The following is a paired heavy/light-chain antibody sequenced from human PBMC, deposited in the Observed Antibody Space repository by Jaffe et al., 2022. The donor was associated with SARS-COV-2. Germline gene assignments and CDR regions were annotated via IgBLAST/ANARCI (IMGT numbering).Heavy chain of an antibody. V-gene: IGHV3-53*01. CDR1: GFIVNSKF. CDR2: IYTGGST. Sequence: EVRFMESGGDLIQPGGSLRLSCAASGFIVNSKFMSWVRQPPGKGLEWVSVIYTGGSTYHADSVKDRFIISRDNSKNTLYLQMNSLRAEDTAVYYCGGGSGWYGEFDYWGQGTLVTVSS. J-gene: IGHJ4*02. CDR3: GGGSGWYGEFDY. D-gene: IGHD6-19*01.
Light chain of an antibody. V-gene: IGKV3-11*01. CDR2: DAS. CDR3: QQRSNWPWA. CDR1: QSVNTY. Sequence: IVLTQSPVTLSLSPGERATLSCRASQSVNTYLAWYRQKPGQAPRLLIYDASSRATGIPARFSGSGSGTNFTLTISSLEPEDFAVYYCQQRSNWPWAFGQGTKVESK. J-gene: IGKJ1*01.